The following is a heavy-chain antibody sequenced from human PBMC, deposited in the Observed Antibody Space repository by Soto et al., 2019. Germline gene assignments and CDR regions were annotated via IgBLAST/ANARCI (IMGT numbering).Heavy chain of an antibody. J-gene: IGHJ4*02. D-gene: IGHD3-22*01. CDR3: ARDRHYYDSSGYYYVFDY. V-gene: IGHV3-11*06. CDR1: GFTFSDYY. Sequence: GSLRIAGAASGFTFSDYYMSWIPQAPGKALEWVSYISSSSSYTNYADSVKGRFTISRDNAKNSLYLQMNGLRAEDTAVYYCARDRHYYDSSGYYYVFDYWGQGTLVTVYS. CDR2: ISSSSSYT.